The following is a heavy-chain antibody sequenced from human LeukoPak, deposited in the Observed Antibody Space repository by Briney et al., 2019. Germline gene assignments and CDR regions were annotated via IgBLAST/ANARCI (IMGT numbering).Heavy chain of an antibody. J-gene: IGHJ4*02. D-gene: IGHD6-13*01. CDR1: GFTFSNYA. V-gene: IGHV3-23*01. CDR2: ITGSGSST. Sequence: GGSLRLSCAASGFTFSNYAMTWVRQAPGEGLEWVSAITGSGSSTYYADSMKGRFTISRDNSKNTLYLQMNSLRAGDTAVYYCAKDAKYSTSWYYFDYWGQGTLVTLSS. CDR3: AKDAKYSTSWYYFDY.